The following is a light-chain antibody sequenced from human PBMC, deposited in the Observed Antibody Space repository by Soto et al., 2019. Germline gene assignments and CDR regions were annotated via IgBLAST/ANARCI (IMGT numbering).Light chain of an antibody. CDR2: DAS. J-gene: IGKJ4*01. CDR1: QSISSW. V-gene: IGKV1-5*01. CDR3: QQLNSYPLT. Sequence: DIQMTQSPSTLSASVGDRVTITCRASQSISSWLAWYQQKPGKAPNLLIYDASSLESGVPSRFSGSGSGTEFTLTINSLQPDDFATYYCQQLNSYPLTFGGGTKVDIK.